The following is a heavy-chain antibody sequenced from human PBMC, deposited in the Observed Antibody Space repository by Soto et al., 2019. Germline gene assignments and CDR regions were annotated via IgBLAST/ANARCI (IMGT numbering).Heavy chain of an antibody. Sequence: QLQLQESGPGLVKPSETLSLTCTVSGGSISSSSYYWGWIRQPPGKGLEWIGSIYYSGSTYYNPSISRRVTMSVDTSKHQFALTLSSAAAADAAEYYCEGRPGYTAMIDYWGQGTPVTVSS. CDR2: IYYSGST. CDR1: GGSISSSSYY. D-gene: IGHD5-18*01. J-gene: IGHJ4*02. CDR3: EGRPGYTAMIDY. V-gene: IGHV4-39*01.